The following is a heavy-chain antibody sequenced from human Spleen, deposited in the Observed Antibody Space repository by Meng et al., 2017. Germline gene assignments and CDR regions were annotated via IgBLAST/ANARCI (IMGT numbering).Heavy chain of an antibody. J-gene: IGHJ4*02. CDR2: INHSGST. Sequence: ESLKISCAVYGGSFSGYYWSWIRQPPGKGLEWIGEINHSGSTNYNPSLKSRVTISVDTSKNQFSLKLSSVTAADTAVYYCASSRGIAVAGRWEFDYWGQGTLVTVSS. V-gene: IGHV4-34*01. CDR3: ASSRGIAVAGRWEFDY. CDR1: GGSFSGYY. D-gene: IGHD6-19*01.